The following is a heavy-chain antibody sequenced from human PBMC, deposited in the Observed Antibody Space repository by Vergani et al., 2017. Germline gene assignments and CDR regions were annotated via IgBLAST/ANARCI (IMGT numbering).Heavy chain of an antibody. D-gene: IGHD4/OR15-4a*01. CDR2: STAIGRA. J-gene: IGHJ4*02. Sequence: QVHLQQRGPGVLKPSETLSLTCGVIGGSLSGYFWSWIRQSPGGGLGGVGESTAIGRAKYSPSATSRVTISVDTSRGEFTLTVTSVTAADTGLYFCASRRPRLTLGSKSNAWTFDSWGQGTLVTVSS. V-gene: IGHV4-34*02. CDR3: ASRRPRLTLGSKSNAWTFDS. CDR1: GGSLSGYF.